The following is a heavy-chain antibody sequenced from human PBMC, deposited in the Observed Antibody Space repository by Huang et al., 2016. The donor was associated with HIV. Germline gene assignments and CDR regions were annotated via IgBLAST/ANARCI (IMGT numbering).Heavy chain of an antibody. CDR3: AKDRQNRNGNYFDY. J-gene: IGHJ4*02. CDR1: AFTFSSYG. Sequence: QVQLVESGGGVVQPGMSLRLSCAASAFTFSSYGMHWVRQAPGKVLEWVAVISDYGSTKDYADSVKGRFTISRDNSKNTLYLQMNSLRAEDTAVYYCAKDRQNRNGNYFDYWGQGTLVTVSS. CDR2: ISDYGSTK. D-gene: IGHD1-1*01. V-gene: IGHV3-30*18.